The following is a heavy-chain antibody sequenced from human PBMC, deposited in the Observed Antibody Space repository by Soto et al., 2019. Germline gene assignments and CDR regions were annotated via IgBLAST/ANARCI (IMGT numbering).Heavy chain of an antibody. CDR3: ARDPPTIASAGREDY. D-gene: IGHD6-13*01. CDR2: ISAYNGNT. Sequence: QVQLVQSGAEVKKPGASVKVSCKASGYTFTSYGITWVRQAPGQGLEWMGWISAYNGNTNYAQKLQGRVTMTTDTCTSTAYMELRSLRSDDTAVYYCARDPPTIASAGREDYWGQGTLVTVSS. V-gene: IGHV1-18*01. CDR1: GYTFTSYG. J-gene: IGHJ4*02.